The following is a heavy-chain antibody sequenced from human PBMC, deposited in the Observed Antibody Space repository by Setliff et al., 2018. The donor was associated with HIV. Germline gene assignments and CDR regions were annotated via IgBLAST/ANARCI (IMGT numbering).Heavy chain of an antibody. V-gene: IGHV4-39*02. CDR3: ARDGGSSGWYFVLGYSYY. D-gene: IGHD6-19*01. CDR1: GGSTDSGSYY. Sequence: SETLSLTCTVSGGSTDSGSYYWAWIRQPPGQGLVWIGSMYYTGSTYYNPSLKSRVTISIYTSNNQFSLKLNSLPAADTAMYYCARDGGSSGWYFVLGYSYYWGPGTLVTVSS. J-gene: IGHJ4*02. CDR2: MYYTGST.